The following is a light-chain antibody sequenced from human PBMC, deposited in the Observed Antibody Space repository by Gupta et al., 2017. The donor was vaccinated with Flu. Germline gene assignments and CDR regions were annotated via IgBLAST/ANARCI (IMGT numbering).Light chain of an antibody. J-gene: IGKJ2*01. CDR3: QQDDSYLVT. V-gene: IGKV1-5*03. CDR1: QSIRDW. Sequence: PTTLTASVGDRVTITSRASQSIRDWLAWYQQKPGKAPNLLIYMASTVESGVPSRISGSGYGTEFTLTISSLHPDDFATYYCQQDDSYLVTFGQGTKVEIK. CDR2: MAS.